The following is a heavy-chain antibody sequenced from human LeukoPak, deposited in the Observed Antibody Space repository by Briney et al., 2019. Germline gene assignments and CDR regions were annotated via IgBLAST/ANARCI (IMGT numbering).Heavy chain of an antibody. V-gene: IGHV1-2*02. CDR3: ARQWSVSSFDY. Sequence: ASVKVSCKASGYTFTGYYMHWVRQAPGLGLEWMGWISPNSGGTNYAQKLQGRVTMTRDTSISTAYMELSRLRSDDTAVYYCARQWSVSSFDYWGQGTLVTVSS. J-gene: IGHJ4*02. CDR2: ISPNSGGT. D-gene: IGHD2-8*01. CDR1: GYTFTGYY.